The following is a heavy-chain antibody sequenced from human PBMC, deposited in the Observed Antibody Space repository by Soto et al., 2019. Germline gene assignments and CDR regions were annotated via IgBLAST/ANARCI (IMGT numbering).Heavy chain of an antibody. J-gene: IGHJ4*02. CDR2: IYANGNS. V-gene: IGHV4-31*03. CDR1: GGSISSGGFY. Sequence: KSSETLSLTCTVSGGSISSGGFYWSWIRQSPGKGLEWIGFIYANGNSYYNPSLKSRANISLDTSKNKFSLKISSVTVADTAVYYCARDGRTSGYYLDYWGQGTPVTVSS. D-gene: IGHD3-22*01. CDR3: ARDGRTSGYYLDY.